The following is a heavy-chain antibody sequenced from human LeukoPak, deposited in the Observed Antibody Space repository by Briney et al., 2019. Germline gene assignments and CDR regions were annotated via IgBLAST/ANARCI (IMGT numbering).Heavy chain of an antibody. CDR1: GGSISSGGYY. CDR3: ARADRIVPAAMAGWFDP. CDR2: IYYSGST. J-gene: IGHJ5*02. D-gene: IGHD2-2*01. V-gene: IGHV4-31*03. Sequence: SETLSLTCTVSGGSISSGGYYWSWIRQHPGKGLEWIGYIYYSGSTYYNPSLKSRVTISVDTSKNQFSLKLTSVTAADTALYYCARADRIVPAAMAGWFDPWGQGTLVTVSS.